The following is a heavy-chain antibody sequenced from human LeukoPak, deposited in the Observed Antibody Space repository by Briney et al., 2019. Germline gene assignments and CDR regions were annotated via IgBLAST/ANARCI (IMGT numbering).Heavy chain of an antibody. CDR2: ISGSGGST. CDR3: ARDSYDSSDFYFDY. J-gene: IGHJ4*01. V-gene: IGHV3-23*01. Sequence: GGSLTLSCAASGFTFSSYAMSWVRQAPGKGLEWVSAISGSGGSTYYADSVKGRFTISRDNSKNTLYLQMNSLRAEDTAVYYCARDSYDSSDFYFDYWGHGTLVTVSS. CDR1: GFTFSSYA. D-gene: IGHD3-22*01.